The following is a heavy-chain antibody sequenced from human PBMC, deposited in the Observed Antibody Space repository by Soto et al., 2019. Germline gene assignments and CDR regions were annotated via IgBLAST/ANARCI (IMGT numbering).Heavy chain of an antibody. V-gene: IGHV3-30*18. J-gene: IGHJ4*02. CDR2: ISYDGSDK. Sequence: QVQLVESGGGVVQPGRSLRLSCAASGFTFTTYGMHWVRQAPGKGLEWVGLISYDGSDKYYADSVQGRFTISRDNSKNTVYLQINSLRADDTAVYSCAKDPTGSTGYGGQGTLVTVSS. D-gene: IGHD4-17*01. CDR3: AKDPTGSTGY. CDR1: GFTFTTYG.